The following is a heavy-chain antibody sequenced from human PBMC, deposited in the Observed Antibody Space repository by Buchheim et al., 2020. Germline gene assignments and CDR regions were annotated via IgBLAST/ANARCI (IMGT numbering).Heavy chain of an antibody. V-gene: IGHV3-33*08. D-gene: IGHD2-15*01. CDR2: IWCGGSST. Sequence: QVQLVESGGGLVQPGRSLRLSCAASGFTFSSYGMNWVRQAPGKGLEWVAAIWCGGSSTYYADSVKGRFTISRDNSKNTLYLQMNSLRAEDTAVYYCARAEWEDERRGGWGGVSWGQGTL. CDR3: ARAEWEDERRGGWGGVS. CDR1: GFTFSSYG. J-gene: IGHJ5*02.